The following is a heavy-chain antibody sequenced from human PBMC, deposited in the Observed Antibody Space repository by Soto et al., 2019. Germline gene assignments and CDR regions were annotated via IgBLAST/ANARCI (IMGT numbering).Heavy chain of an antibody. D-gene: IGHD3-3*01. J-gene: IGHJ5*02. CDR2: ISYRGDT. Sequence: PSETLSLTCTVSGGSISPFYWSWIRQPPGKGLEYIGYISYRGDTNYNPSLKSRVILSVDTSQNQFSLRLSSVTAADTAVYYCARDVGLHYXTGYFDFWSGKNNWFDPWGQGTLVTVSS. CDR1: GGSISPFY. V-gene: IGHV4-59*01. CDR3: ARDVGLHYXTGYFDFWSGKNNWFDP.